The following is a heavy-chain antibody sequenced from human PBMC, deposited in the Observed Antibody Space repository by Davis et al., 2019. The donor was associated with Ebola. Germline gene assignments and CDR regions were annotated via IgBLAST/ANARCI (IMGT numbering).Heavy chain of an antibody. CDR3: ARDQSSGWSRGSGSFDF. CDR2: ISGRSSYI. D-gene: IGHD6-19*01. V-gene: IGHV3-21*01. J-gene: IGHJ4*02. Sequence: PGGSLRLSCAASGFTFSGHWMHWVRQAPGKGLEWVSSISGRSSYIYSADSVKGRFTISRDNAKNSLYLQMNSLRAEDTDVYYCARDQSSGWSRGSGSFDFWGQGSQVTVSS. CDR1: GFTFSGHW.